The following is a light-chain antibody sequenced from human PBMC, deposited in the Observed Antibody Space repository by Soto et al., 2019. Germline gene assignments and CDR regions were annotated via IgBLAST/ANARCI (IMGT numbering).Light chain of an antibody. V-gene: IGKV3-15*01. J-gene: IGKJ5*01. Sequence: EIVMTQSPGTLSLSPGERATLSCRASQSVSSSYLAWYQQRPGQAPRLVIYGASTRATGIPARFSGGGSGTEFTLTISSLQSEDFAVYYCQQYNSWPPITFGQGTRLEI. CDR3: QQYNSWPPIT. CDR1: QSVSSSY. CDR2: GAS.